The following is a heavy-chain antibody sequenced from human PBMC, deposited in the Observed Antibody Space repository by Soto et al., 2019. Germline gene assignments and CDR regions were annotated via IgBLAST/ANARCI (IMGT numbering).Heavy chain of an antibody. CDR1: GFTFTSSA. D-gene: IGHD3-10*01. Sequence: QMQLVQSGPEVKKPGTSVKVSCKASGFTFTSSAVQWVRQARGQRLEWIGWIVVGSGNTNYAQKFQERVTITRDMSTSTAYMELSSLRSEDTAVYYCAADTYYYGSGFYGMDVWGQGTTVTVSS. V-gene: IGHV1-58*01. CDR3: AADTYYYGSGFYGMDV. CDR2: IVVGSGNT. J-gene: IGHJ6*02.